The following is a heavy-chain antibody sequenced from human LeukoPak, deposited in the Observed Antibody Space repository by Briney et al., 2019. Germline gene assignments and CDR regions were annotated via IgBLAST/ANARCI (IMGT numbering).Heavy chain of an antibody. V-gene: IGHV4-59*08. Sequence: PSETLSLTCTVSGGSISSYYWSWIRQPPGKGLEWIGYIYYSGSTNYNPSLKSRVTISVDTSKNQFSLKLSSVTAADTAVYYCARQGYCSSTSCYPLTGYDAFDIWGQGTMVTVSS. CDR3: ARQGYCSSTSCYPLTGYDAFDI. CDR2: IYYSGST. D-gene: IGHD2-2*01. J-gene: IGHJ3*02. CDR1: GGSISSYY.